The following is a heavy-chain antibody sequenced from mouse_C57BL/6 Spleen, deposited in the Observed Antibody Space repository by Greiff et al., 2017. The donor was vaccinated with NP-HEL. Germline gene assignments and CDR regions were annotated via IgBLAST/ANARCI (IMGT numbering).Heavy chain of an antibody. CDR3: ARSNYDYDCFDY. CDR2: IYPRSGNT. D-gene: IGHD2-4*01. J-gene: IGHJ2*01. CDR1: GYTFTSYG. V-gene: IGHV1-81*01. Sequence: VQLQQSGAELARPGASVKLSCKASGYTFTSYGISWVKQRTGQGLEWIGEIYPRSGNTYYNEKFKGKATLTADKSSSTAYMELRSLTSEDSAVYFCARSNYDYDCFDYWGQGTTLTVSS.